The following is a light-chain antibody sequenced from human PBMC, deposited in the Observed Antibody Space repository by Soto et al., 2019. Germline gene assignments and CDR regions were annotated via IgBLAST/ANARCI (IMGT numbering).Light chain of an antibody. J-gene: IGKJ1*01. CDR1: QSVSNNY. Sequence: EIVLTQAPGTLSLSPGERATLSCGASQSVSNNYLAWYQWKPGQAPRLLIYDASSRATGIPDRFGGSGSGTDFPLTISGLEPEVSAVYYCQQCGGSPRTFGQGTKVDI. CDR2: DAS. V-gene: IGKV3-20*01. CDR3: QQCGGSPRT.